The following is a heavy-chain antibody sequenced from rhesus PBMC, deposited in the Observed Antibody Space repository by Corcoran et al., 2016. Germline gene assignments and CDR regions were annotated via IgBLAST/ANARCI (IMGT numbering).Heavy chain of an antibody. CDR2: IYGSGGSN. D-gene: IGHD4-23*01. CDR3: ASVNTVTDGDY. Sequence: QVQLQESGPGLVKPSETLSLTRAVSGGSISGGYGWSWIRQPSGKGVGWIGYIYGSGGSNYLNPSLKSRVTLLVDTSKNQFSLKLSSVTAADTAVYYCASVNTVTDGDYWGQGVLVTVSS. V-gene: IGHV4S14*01. CDR1: GGSISGGYG. J-gene: IGHJ4*01.